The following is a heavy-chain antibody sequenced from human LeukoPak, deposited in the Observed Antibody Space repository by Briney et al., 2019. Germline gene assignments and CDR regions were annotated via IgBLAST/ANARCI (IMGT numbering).Heavy chain of an antibody. CDR1: GGSISSYY. J-gene: IGHJ3*02. Sequence: SETLSLTCTVSGGSISSYYWSWIRQPPGKGLEWIGYIYYSGSTNYNPSLKSRVTISVDTSKNQFSLKLSSVTAADTAVYYCAREPGYCSGGSCFNAFDIWGQGTMVTVSS. CDR3: AREPGYCSGGSCFNAFDI. V-gene: IGHV4-59*01. D-gene: IGHD2-15*01. CDR2: IYYSGST.